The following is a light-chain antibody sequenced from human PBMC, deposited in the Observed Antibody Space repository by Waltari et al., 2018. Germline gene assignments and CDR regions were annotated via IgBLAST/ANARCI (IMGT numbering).Light chain of an antibody. V-gene: IGLV1-47*01. CDR1: TPHLGTNY. J-gene: IGLJ1*01. CDR2: RND. Sequence: QSVLTQPPSASATPGQRVPISCLGSTPHLGTNYFYWYQQLLGAAPKLLVYRNDQRPSGVPDRFSGSKSDTSTSLTISGLRSEDEAEYYCASWDDSLSAYVFGTGTKVTVL. CDR3: ASWDDSLSAYV.